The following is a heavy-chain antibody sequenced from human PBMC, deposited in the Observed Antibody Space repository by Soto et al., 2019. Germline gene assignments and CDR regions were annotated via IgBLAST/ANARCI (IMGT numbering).Heavy chain of an antibody. CDR3: ARESSDSSGPRFDY. CDR2: IYHSGST. D-gene: IGHD6-19*01. V-gene: IGHV4-38-2*02. CDR1: GYSISSGYY. J-gene: IGHJ4*02. Sequence: SETLSLTCAVSGYSISSGYYWGWIRQPPGKGLEWIGSIYHSGSTYYNPSLKSRVTISVDTSKNQFSLKLSSVTAADTAVYYCARESSDSSGPRFDYSGQGTLVTVSS.